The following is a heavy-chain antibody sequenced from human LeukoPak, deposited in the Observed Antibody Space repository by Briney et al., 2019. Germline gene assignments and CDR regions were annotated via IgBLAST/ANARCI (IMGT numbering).Heavy chain of an antibody. V-gene: IGHV3-23*01. J-gene: IGHJ4*02. CDR3: AKDSYSSGFEGVDY. D-gene: IGHD6-19*01. Sequence: GGSLRLSCAASGFTFSSYSMNWVRPAPGKGLEWVSAISGSGGSTYYADFVKGRFNISRDNSKNTLYLQMNSQRAEDTAVYYCAKDSYSSGFEGVDYWGQGTLVTVSS. CDR2: ISGSGGST. CDR1: GFTFSSYS.